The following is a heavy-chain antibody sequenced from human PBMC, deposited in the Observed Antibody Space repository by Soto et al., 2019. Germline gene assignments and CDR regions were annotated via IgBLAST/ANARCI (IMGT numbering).Heavy chain of an antibody. Sequence: SETLSLTCSVAGGTSSSHDWSWIRQPPGKGLEWIGYIYYSGSTNYNPSLKSRVTISVDTSKNQFSLKLSSVTAADTAVYYCARDKITGLFDYWGQGTLVTVSS. V-gene: IGHV4-59*11. CDR1: GGTSSSHD. D-gene: IGHD2-8*02. CDR3: ARDKITGLFDY. J-gene: IGHJ4*02. CDR2: IYYSGST.